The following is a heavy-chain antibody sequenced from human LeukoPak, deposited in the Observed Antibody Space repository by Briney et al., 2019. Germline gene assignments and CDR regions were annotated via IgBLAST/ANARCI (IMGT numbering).Heavy chain of an antibody. CDR3: AYASWNYLPY. CDR2: INPNSGGT. CDR1: GYTFTSYA. Sequence: GASVKVSCKASGYTFTSYAMHWVRQAPGQGLEWMGWINPNSGGTNYAQKSQGRVTMTRDTSITTAYMELSRLRSDDTAVYYCAYASWNYLPYWGQGTLVTVSS. D-gene: IGHD1-7*01. J-gene: IGHJ4*02. V-gene: IGHV1-2*02.